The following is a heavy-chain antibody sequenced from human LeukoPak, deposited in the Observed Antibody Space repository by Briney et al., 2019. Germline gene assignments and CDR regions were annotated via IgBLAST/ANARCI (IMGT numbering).Heavy chain of an antibody. V-gene: IGHV3-11*04. D-gene: IGHD2-2*01. J-gene: IGHJ4*02. CDR1: GFTFNDYY. CDR3: ARGGYQLLTFFDY. CDR2: ISRSGNTI. Sequence: GGSLRLSCAASGFTFNDYYMCSIRQAPGKGLKWVSYISRSGNTIYYADSVKGRFTISRDNAKNSLYLQMNSLRAEDTAVYYCARGGYQLLTFFDYWGQGTLVTVSS.